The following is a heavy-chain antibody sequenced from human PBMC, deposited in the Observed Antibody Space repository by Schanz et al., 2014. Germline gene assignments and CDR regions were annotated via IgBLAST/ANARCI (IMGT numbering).Heavy chain of an antibody. CDR2: ISASGGDT. CDR1: GFSFSDYY. CDR3: AKGRFGELSAFDI. J-gene: IGHJ3*02. Sequence: VHLLESGGGLVEPGGSLRLSCAASGFSFSDYYMSWIRQAPGKGLEWLSVISASGGDTYFADSVKGRFTISRDYAENTLFLQKDSLRYEDATVYYCAKGRFGELSAFDIWGQGTMVTVSS. V-gene: IGHV3-23*01. D-gene: IGHD3-10*01.